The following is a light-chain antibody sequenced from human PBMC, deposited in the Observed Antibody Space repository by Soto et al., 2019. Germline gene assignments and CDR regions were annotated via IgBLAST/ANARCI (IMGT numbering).Light chain of an antibody. CDR1: SSNIGAGYV. Sequence: QSVLTQPSSVSGAPGQRVTISCTGSSSNIGAGYVVHWYQQLPGAAPKLLIFSDNNRPSGVPDRFSGSKSGTSASLAITGLRAEDEADYYCQSYDNNSDYVFGTGTKVTVL. V-gene: IGLV1-40*01. CDR3: QSYDNNSDYV. CDR2: SDN. J-gene: IGLJ1*01.